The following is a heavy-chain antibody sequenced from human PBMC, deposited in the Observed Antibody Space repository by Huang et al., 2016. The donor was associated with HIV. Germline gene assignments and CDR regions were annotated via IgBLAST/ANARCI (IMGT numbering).Heavy chain of an antibody. J-gene: IGHJ4*02. CDR1: GFSLSTSGVA. D-gene: IGHD6-19*01. Sequence: QITLKESGPTVVKPTQTLTLTCSFSGFSLSTSGVAVGWIRQPPGKALEWLALTYWNDDERYSSSLRNRLTITKDTSKNEVALRMTNMDPLDTGTYYCAHIEMTVAGGGFDFWGLGILVTVSS. V-gene: IGHV2-5*01. CDR2: TYWNDDE. CDR3: AHIEMTVAGGGFDF.